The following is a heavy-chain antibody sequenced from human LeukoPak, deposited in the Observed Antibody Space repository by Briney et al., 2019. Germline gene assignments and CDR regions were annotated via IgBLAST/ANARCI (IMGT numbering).Heavy chain of an antibody. Sequence: ASVKVSCKTSGYTFTSYGISWLRQAPGHGLEWVGWISTYNGNTNYAQNLQGRIIMTTDTSTSTAYMELRSLRSDDTAVYYCARDTYNSGWCSDYWGQGTLVTVSS. CDR3: ARDTYNSGWCSDY. CDR1: GYTFTSYG. D-gene: IGHD6-19*01. CDR2: ISTYNGNT. J-gene: IGHJ4*02. V-gene: IGHV1-18*01.